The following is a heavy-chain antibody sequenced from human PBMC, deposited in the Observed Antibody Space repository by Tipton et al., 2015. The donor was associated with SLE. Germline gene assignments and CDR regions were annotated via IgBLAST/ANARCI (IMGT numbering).Heavy chain of an antibody. D-gene: IGHD1-26*01. Sequence: TLSLTCSVYGGSLNRWVWSWIRQSPGKGLEWIGKITHRGSTNYNPSLSSRVTILADSSKNQASLKLTSVADADTAVYYCARQLTVDGSLDIWGQGTLVTVSS. J-gene: IGHJ4*02. V-gene: IGHV4-34*01. CDR2: ITHRGST. CDR1: GGSLNRWV. CDR3: ARQLTVDGSLDI.